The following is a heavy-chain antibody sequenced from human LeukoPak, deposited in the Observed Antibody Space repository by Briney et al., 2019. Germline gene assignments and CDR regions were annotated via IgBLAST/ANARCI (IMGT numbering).Heavy chain of an antibody. D-gene: IGHD4-23*01. V-gene: IGHV3-53*01. Sequence: GGSLRLSCAASGFTVSSNHMSWVRQAPGKGLEWVSVIYSGGSTYYADSVEGRFTISRDNSKNTLYLQMNSLRAEDTAVYYCARGGAPVIISTPEFDYWGQGTLVTVSS. CDR1: GFTVSSNH. CDR3: ARGGAPVIISTPEFDY. J-gene: IGHJ4*02. CDR2: IYSGGST.